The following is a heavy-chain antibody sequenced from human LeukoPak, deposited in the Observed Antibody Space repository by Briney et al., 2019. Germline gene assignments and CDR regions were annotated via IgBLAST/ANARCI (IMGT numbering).Heavy chain of an antibody. CDR2: ISDTGGTT. V-gene: IGHV3-23*01. CDR3: AKDARRYSGWYFFDH. Sequence: GGSLRLSCVASGFTFSNLAMGWVRQAPGKGLEWVSVISDTGGTTYYAHSVKGRFTISRDNSRNTLYLQMNSLRVDDTAVYFCAKDARRYSGWYFFDHWGQGTLVTVST. J-gene: IGHJ4*02. D-gene: IGHD6-19*01. CDR1: GFTFSNLA.